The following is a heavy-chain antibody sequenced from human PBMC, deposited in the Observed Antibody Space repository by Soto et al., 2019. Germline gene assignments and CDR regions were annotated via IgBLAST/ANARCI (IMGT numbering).Heavy chain of an antibody. Sequence: PGESLTISCKGSGYSLTSYGIGWVLQMPGKGLEWMGIIYPGDSDTRYSPSFQCQVTISADRSISTAYLQWSSLKASDTAMYYCARLGYCSSTSCSSTKNIFDYWGQGTLVTV. CDR2: IYPGDSDT. CDR3: ARLGYCSSTSCSSTKNIFDY. D-gene: IGHD2-2*01. J-gene: IGHJ4*02. V-gene: IGHV5-51*01. CDR1: GYSLTSYG.